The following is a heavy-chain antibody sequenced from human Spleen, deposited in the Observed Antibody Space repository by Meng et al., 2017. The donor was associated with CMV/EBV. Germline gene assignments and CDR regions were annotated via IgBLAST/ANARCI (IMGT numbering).Heavy chain of an antibody. CDR3: AREYSSSSGTFDY. V-gene: IGHV1-69*10. D-gene: IGHD6-6*01. Sequence: KISCAASGFIFSSYAMHWVRQAPGQGLEWMGGIIPILGIANYAQKFQGRVTITADKSTSTAYMELSSLRSEDTAVYYCAREYSSSSGTFDYWGQGTLVTVSS. J-gene: IGHJ4*02. CDR1: GFIFSSYA. CDR2: IIPILGIA.